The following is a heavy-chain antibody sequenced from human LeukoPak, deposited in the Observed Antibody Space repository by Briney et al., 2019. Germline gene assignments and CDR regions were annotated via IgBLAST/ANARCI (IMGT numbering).Heavy chain of an antibody. J-gene: IGHJ5*01. CDR3: ARSWEGTSGPPPPPVWFDS. V-gene: IGHV5-51*01. CDR1: GYSFTSYW. CDR2: IYPGDSDT. D-gene: IGHD3-10*01. Sequence: GESLKISCKGSGYSFTSYWIGWVRQMPGKGLEWMGIIYPGDSDTTYSPSFQGQVTISADKSISTAYLQWSSLKASDTAMYYCARSWEGTSGPPPPPVWFDSWGQGTLVTVSS.